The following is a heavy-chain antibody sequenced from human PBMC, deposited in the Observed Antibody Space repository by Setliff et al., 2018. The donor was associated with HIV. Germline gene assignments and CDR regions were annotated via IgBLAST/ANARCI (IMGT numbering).Heavy chain of an antibody. D-gene: IGHD6-19*01. CDR1: RGSFSHYY. CDR2: IYHVGTT. Sequence: SETLSLTCAVYRGSFSHYYWTWIRQSPGKGLEWIGNIYHVGTTYYNPSLKSRVTVSVDTSKSQFSLKLTSVTAADTAVYYCTRRFEKWLAFDYWGQGTLVTVSS. J-gene: IGHJ4*02. V-gene: IGHV4-34*01. CDR3: TRRFEKWLAFDY.